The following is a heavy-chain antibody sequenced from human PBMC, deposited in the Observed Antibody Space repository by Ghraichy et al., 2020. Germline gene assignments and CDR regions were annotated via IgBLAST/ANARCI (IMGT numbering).Heavy chain of an antibody. CDR1: GGSFTSTKW. J-gene: IGHJ4*02. Sequence: SETLSFTCAVSGGSFTSTKWWSWVRQPPGKGLEWIGEIYHSGSTTYNPSLKSRVTISVDKAKNQFSLKLTSVTAADSAVYYCARVADGDFDSWGPGTLVTVSS. CDR3: ARVADGDFDS. D-gene: IGHD4-17*01. CDR2: IYHSGST. V-gene: IGHV4-4*02.